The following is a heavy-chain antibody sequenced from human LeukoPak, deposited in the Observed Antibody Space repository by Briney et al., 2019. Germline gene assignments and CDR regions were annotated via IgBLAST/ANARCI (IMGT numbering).Heavy chain of an antibody. J-gene: IGHJ4*02. Sequence: SETLSLTCTVSGGSISSSSYYWGWIRQPPGKGLEWIGEINHSGSTNYNPSLKSRVTISVDTSKNQFSLKLSSVTAADTAVYYCARGFWSGYWGIDYWGQGTLVTVSS. V-gene: IGHV4-39*07. CDR2: INHSGST. CDR3: ARGFWSGYWGIDY. CDR1: GGSISSSSYY. D-gene: IGHD3-3*01.